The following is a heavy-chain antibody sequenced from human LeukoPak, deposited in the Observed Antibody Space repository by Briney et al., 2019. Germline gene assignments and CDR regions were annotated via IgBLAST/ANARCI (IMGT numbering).Heavy chain of an antibody. CDR2: INLNSGGT. D-gene: IGHD6-19*01. Sequence: ASVKVSCKASGYTFTNYYMHWVRQAPGQGLEWMGWINLNSGGTKYAQKFQGRVTMTREMSITTAYMELSSLRSDDTAIYYCVRDLGAVAGTHYWGQGTLVTVSS. V-gene: IGHV1-2*02. CDR3: VRDLGAVAGTHY. CDR1: GYTFTNYY. J-gene: IGHJ4*02.